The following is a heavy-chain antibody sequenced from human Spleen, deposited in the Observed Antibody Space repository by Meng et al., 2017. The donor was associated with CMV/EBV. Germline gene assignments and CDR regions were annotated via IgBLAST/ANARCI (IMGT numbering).Heavy chain of an antibody. CDR3: ARDSEQWLVRY. D-gene: IGHD6-19*01. CDR1: GGSIRSSSYY. J-gene: IGHJ4*02. V-gene: IGHV4-39*07. CDR2: IYYRGST. Sequence: ESLKISCTVSGGSIRSSSYYWGWIRQPPGKGLQWIGNIYYRGSTYYNPSLKSRVTISVDTSKNQFSLKLSSVTAADTAVYYCARDSEQWLVRYWGQGTLVTVSS.